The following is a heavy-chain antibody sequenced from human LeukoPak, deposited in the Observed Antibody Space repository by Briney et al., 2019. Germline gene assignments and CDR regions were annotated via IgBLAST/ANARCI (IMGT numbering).Heavy chain of an antibody. J-gene: IGHJ4*02. D-gene: IGHD6-19*01. CDR2: IIPIFGTA. Sequence: SVKVSCKASGYSFNDKYLHWVRQAPGQGLEWMGGIIPIFGTANYAQKFQGRVTITADESTSTAYMELSSLRSEDTAVYYCARDTFGIAVAGTSDWGQGTLVTVSS. CDR1: GYSFNDKY. V-gene: IGHV1-69*13. CDR3: ARDTFGIAVAGTSD.